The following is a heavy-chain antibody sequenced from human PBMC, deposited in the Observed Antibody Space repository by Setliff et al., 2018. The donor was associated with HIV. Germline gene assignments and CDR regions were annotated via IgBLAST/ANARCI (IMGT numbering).Heavy chain of an antibody. J-gene: IGHJ3*01. CDR1: GYIFTSYY. D-gene: IGHD6-13*01. V-gene: IGHV1-46*01. CDR3: ARGGIAAADKRDSNF. Sequence: GASVKVSCKASGYIFTSYYMHWVRQAPGQGLEWLGVINPSGGSTDYAQTFKDRVTMTKDTSTATVNMELRSLTSDDTAVYYCARGGIAAADKRDSNFWGQGTMVTVSS. CDR2: INPSGGST.